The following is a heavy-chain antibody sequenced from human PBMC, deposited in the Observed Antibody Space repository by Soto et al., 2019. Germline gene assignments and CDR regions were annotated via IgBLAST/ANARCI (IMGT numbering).Heavy chain of an antibody. J-gene: IGHJ4*02. CDR2: ISSSSGNTI. V-gene: IGHV3-48*01. D-gene: IGHD3-16*01. Sequence: EVQLVESGGGLVQPGGSLRLSCAASGFTFSSYGMNWVRQAPGKGLEWVSYISSSSGNTINYADSVKGRFTISRDNGKNSLYLQMSSLRAEDTALYYCARDLWDDLAGGESDYWGKGTLVTVSS. CDR1: GFTFSSYG. CDR3: ARDLWDDLAGGESDY.